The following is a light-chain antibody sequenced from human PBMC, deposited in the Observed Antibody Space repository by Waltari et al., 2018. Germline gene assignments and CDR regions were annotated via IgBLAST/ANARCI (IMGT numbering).Light chain of an antibody. Sequence: EIVLTQSPGPLSLSPGERATLSCRASQTISGSWLTWYQQKPGQAPRLVIYGASTRATAIPDRFSGSGSGTDFTLTISRLEPEDFAVYYCQQYDGSSVTFGGGTKVEIK. V-gene: IGKV3-20*01. CDR2: GAS. J-gene: IGKJ4*01. CDR1: QTISGSW. CDR3: QQYDGSSVT.